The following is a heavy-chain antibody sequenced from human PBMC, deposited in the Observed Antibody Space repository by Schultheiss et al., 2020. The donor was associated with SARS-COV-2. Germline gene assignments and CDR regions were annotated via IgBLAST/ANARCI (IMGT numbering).Heavy chain of an antibody. V-gene: IGHV4-34*01. Sequence: GSLRLSCAVYGGSFSGYYWSWIRQPPGKGLEWIGEINHSGSTNYNPSLKSRVTISVDTSKNQFSLKLSSVTAADTAVYYCAREGTYGAPYYWCQGTLVTVSS. CDR1: GGSFSGYY. CDR3: AREGTYGAPYY. J-gene: IGHJ4*02. CDR2: INHSGST. D-gene: IGHD4-17*01.